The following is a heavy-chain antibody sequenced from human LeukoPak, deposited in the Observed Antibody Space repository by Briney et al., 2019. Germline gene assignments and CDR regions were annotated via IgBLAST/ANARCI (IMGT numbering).Heavy chain of an antibody. J-gene: IGHJ4*02. V-gene: IGHV7-4-1*02. CDR3: ARDFYYDSSGPEMVDY. CDR2: INTNTGNP. CDR1: GYTFTSYA. Sequence: EASVKVSCKASGYTFTSYATNWVRQAPGQGLEWMGWINTNTGNPTYAQGFTGRFVFSLDTSVSTAYLQISSLKAEDTAVYYCARDFYYDSSGPEMVDYWGQGTLVTVSS. D-gene: IGHD3-22*01.